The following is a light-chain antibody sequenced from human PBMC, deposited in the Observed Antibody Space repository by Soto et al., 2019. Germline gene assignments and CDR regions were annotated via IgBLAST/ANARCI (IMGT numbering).Light chain of an antibody. CDR1: QSVNSY. J-gene: IGKJ3*01. Sequence: EIVMTQSPATLSVSPGERATLSCRASQSVNSYLAWYQQRPGQAPRLLIYSASTRDTGIPARFSGSRSGTEVTLTISSMQSEDFAVYYCQQYNDWHRFTFGPGTKVDIK. CDR2: SAS. V-gene: IGKV3-15*01. CDR3: QQYNDWHRFT.